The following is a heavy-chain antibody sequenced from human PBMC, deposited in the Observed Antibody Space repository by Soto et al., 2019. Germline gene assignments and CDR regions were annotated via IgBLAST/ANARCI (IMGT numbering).Heavy chain of an antibody. J-gene: IGHJ4*02. Sequence: QVQLVQSGAEVKKPGASVKVSCKASGYTFTNYGISWVRQAPGQGLEWMGWISAYNGNTKYAQKLQGRVTMTTDTSTSTAYRELRRLRSDDTAVYSCARDSPPVDYWGQGTLVTVSS. CDR1: GYTFTNYG. CDR3: ARDSPPVDY. CDR2: ISAYNGNT. V-gene: IGHV1-18*01.